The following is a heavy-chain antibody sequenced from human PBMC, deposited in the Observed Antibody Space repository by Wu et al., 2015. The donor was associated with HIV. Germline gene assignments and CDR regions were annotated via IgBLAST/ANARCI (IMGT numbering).Heavy chain of an antibody. CDR1: GGTFSNYA. D-gene: IGHD2-2*01. V-gene: IGHV1-69*12. Sequence: QVQLVQSGAEVKKPGSSVKVSRKASGGTFSNYAINWVRQAPGQGLEWMGGIIPMFGTTNYAQKFQGRVTITADESTSTVYMELSSLRSEDTAVYYCARGKDIVVVPAAYGNAFDIWAKGQWSPSLQ. CDR3: ARGKDIVVVPAAYGNAFDI. CDR2: IIPMFGTT. J-gene: IGHJ3*02.